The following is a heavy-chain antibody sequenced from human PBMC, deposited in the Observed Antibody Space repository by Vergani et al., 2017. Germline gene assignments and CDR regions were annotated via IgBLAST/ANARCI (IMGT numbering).Heavy chain of an antibody. Sequence: EVQLLESGGGLAQPGGSLRLSCAASGFTFRNYAMTWVRQAPGKGLEWVSIISDNGGTTYYADSVKGRFTISRDNVRNLVFLEMHDLRVADTAVYYCARELVAGTKEIDYWGQGTLVTVSS. D-gene: IGHD6-19*01. CDR3: ARELVAGTKEIDY. J-gene: IGHJ4*02. CDR2: ISDNGGTT. V-gene: IGHV3-23*01. CDR1: GFTFRNYA.